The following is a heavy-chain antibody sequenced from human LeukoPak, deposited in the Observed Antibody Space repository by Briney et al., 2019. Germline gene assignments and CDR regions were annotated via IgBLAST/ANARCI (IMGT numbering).Heavy chain of an antibody. V-gene: IGHV3-30*02. CDR1: GFTFSSYG. J-gene: IGHJ4*02. Sequence: PGGSLRLSCAASGFTFSSYGMHWVRQAPGKGLEWVTFMHSDGTNKYYADSVKGRFTVSRDNSKNTLYLQMNSLRVEDTAVYYCAKGATGDWGQGTLVTVSS. CDR2: MHSDGTNK. D-gene: IGHD1-26*01. CDR3: AKGATGD.